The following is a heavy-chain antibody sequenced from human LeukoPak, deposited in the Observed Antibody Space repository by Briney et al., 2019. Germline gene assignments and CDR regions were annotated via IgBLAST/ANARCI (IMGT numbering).Heavy chain of an antibody. V-gene: IGHV4-59*08. J-gene: IGHJ4*02. D-gene: IGHD3-3*01. CDR1: GGSISSAS. CDR2: IYYTGST. CDR3: ARRSPLENFFDY. Sequence: SETLSLTCTVSGGSISSASWSWIRQPPGKGLEWIGVIYYTGSTNYNPSLKSRVAMSVDTSNRQLSLKLSSLTAADSAVYYCARRSPLENFFDYWGQGAPVTVSS.